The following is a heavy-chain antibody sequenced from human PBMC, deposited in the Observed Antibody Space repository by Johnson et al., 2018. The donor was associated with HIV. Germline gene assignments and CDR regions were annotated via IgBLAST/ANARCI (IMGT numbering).Heavy chain of an antibody. CDR3: ARGIGSSWPLDAFDI. CDR1: GFTFSSYA. CDR2: ISYDGSNK. J-gene: IGHJ3*02. D-gene: IGHD6-13*01. Sequence: VQLVESGGGVVQPGRSLRLSCAASGFTFSSYAMHWVRQAPCKGLEWVAVISYDGSNKYYADSVKGRFTISRDNSKNTLYLQMNSLRAEDTAVYYCARGIGSSWPLDAFDIWGQGTMVTVSS. V-gene: IGHV3-30-3*01.